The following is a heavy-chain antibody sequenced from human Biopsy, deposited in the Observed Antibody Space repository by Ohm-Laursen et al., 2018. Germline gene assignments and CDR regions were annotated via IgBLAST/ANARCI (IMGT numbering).Heavy chain of an antibody. V-gene: IGHV4-59*01. CDR3: ARVVGAATGFDQ. CDR2: IWSSGTT. D-gene: IGHD1-26*01. J-gene: IGHJ4*02. Sequence: SETPSLTCSISGGSISGYYWNWIRQSPGKGLEWIGYIWSSGTTDYNPSLQSRVSMSLELSTDQFSLKVDSVTAADTAVYYCARVVGAATGFDQWGQGIPVTVSS. CDR1: GGSISGYY.